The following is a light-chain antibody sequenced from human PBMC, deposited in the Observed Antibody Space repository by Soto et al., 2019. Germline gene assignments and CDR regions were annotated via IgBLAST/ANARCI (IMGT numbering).Light chain of an antibody. CDR2: TSF. J-gene: IGKJ1*01. CDR1: QSIGTF. V-gene: IGKV1-39*01. CDR3: QQAFSAEWT. Sequence: DIQMTQSPSSLSASVGDRFTITCLASQSIGTFLNWYQQKPGEAPNLLIHTSFTLYSGVPSRFSGTGSGTDFTLTISSLQPEDFATYFCQQAFSAEWTFGQGTKVDIK.